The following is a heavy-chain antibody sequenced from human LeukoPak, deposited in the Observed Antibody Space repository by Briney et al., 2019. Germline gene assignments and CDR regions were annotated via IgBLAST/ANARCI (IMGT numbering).Heavy chain of an antibody. D-gene: IGHD3-22*01. V-gene: IGHV3-23*01. Sequence: ETLSLTCAVYGGSFSGYYWSWVRQAPGKGLEWVSAISGSGGSTYYADSVKGRFTISRDNSKNTLYLQMNSLRAEDTAVYYCAKSRPLYYYDSSGPFDYWGQGTLVTVSS. J-gene: IGHJ4*02. CDR2: ISGSGGST. CDR1: GGSFSGYY. CDR3: AKSRPLYYYDSSGPFDY.